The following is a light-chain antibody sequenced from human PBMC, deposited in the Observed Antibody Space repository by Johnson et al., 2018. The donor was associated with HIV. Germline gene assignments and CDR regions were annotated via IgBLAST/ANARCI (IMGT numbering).Light chain of an antibody. CDR3: GTWDSSLSGYV. Sequence: QSVLTQPPSVSAAPGQKVTISCSGNRSNIGDNFVSWYQHLTGTAPKLLVYDNSKRPSGIPDRFSATKSGTSATLGITGLQTGDEADYYCGTWDSSLSGYVFGTGTKVTVL. CDR2: DNS. V-gene: IGLV1-51*01. CDR1: RSNIGDNF. J-gene: IGLJ1*01.